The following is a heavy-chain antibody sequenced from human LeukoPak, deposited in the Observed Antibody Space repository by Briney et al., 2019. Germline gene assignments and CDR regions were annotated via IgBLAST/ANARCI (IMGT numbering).Heavy chain of an antibody. V-gene: IGHV4-34*01. J-gene: IGHJ4*02. D-gene: IGHD3-10*01. Sequence: SETLSLTCAVYGGSFSGYYWSWIRQPPGKGLEWIGEINHSGSTNYNPSLKSRVTISVDTSKNQFSLKLSSVTAAGTAVYYCARGIRYATMVRGVNDYWGQGTLVTVSS. CDR3: ARGIRYATMVRGVNDY. CDR2: INHSGST. CDR1: GGSFSGYY.